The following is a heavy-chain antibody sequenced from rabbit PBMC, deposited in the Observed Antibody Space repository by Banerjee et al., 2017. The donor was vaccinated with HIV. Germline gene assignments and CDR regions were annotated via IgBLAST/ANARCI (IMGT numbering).Heavy chain of an antibody. J-gene: IGHJ4*01. D-gene: IGHD4-2*01. CDR2: INTGSGSA. CDR3: ARGYAGANGWGYPYFNL. V-gene: IGHV1S45*01. CDR1: GFSFSSIYW. Sequence: QEQLEESGGDLVKPEGSLTLTCTASGFSFSSIYWICWVRQAPEKGLEWIACINTGSGSAAYASWAKGRFTISKTSSTTVTLQMTSLTAADTATYFCARGYAGANGWGYPYFNLWGPGTLVTVS.